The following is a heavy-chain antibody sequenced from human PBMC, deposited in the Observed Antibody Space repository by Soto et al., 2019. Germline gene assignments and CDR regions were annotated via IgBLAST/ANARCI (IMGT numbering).Heavy chain of an antibody. J-gene: IGHJ6*02. D-gene: IGHD5-18*01. CDR3: ARIPSRGYSYPKAVGMDV. V-gene: IGHV4-28*01. Sequence: WWGWIRQPPGKGLEWIGYIYYSGSTYYNPSLRSRVTMSVDTSKNQFSLKLSSVTAVDTAVYYCARIPSRGYSYPKAVGMDVWGQGTTVTVSS. CDR2: IYYSGST. CDR1: W.